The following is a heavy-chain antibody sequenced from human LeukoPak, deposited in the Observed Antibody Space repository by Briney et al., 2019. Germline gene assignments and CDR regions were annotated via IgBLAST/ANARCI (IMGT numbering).Heavy chain of an antibody. Sequence: PGGSLRLSCAASGFTFSSYGMHWVRQAPGKGLEWVAVISYDGSNKYYADSVKGRFTISRDNFKNTLYLQMNSLRAEDTAVYYCAKESPFTMIVVALDYWGQGTLVTVSS. J-gene: IGHJ4*02. CDR3: AKESPFTMIVVALDY. CDR1: GFTFSSYG. V-gene: IGHV3-30*18. CDR2: ISYDGSNK. D-gene: IGHD3-22*01.